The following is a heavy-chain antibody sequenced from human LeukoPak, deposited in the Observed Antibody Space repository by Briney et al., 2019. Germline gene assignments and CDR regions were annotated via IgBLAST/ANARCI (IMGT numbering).Heavy chain of an antibody. CDR2: ISNDNGIT. Sequence: ASVKVSCKASGYSFPTYGINWVRQAPGQGLEWMGWISNDNGITNYAHQFQGRVTMDTETYTSTAYMELRSLSSDDTAVYYCASNLLIVVVPAALHAFDIWGQGTMVTVSS. V-gene: IGHV1-18*01. D-gene: IGHD2-2*01. J-gene: IGHJ3*02. CDR3: ASNLLIVVVPAALHAFDI. CDR1: GYSFPTYG.